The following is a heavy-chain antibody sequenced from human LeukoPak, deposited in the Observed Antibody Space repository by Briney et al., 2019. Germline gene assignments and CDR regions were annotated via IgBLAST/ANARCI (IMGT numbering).Heavy chain of an antibody. CDR3: AKDASNYDGWSDP. CDR1: GFTVSSNY. CDR2: ISGSGGST. Sequence: GGSLKLSCAASGFTVSSNYMSWVRQAPGKGLEWVSAISGSGGSTYYADSVKGRFTISRDNSKNTLYLQMNSLRAEDTAVYYCAKDASNYDGWSDPWGQGTLVTVSS. V-gene: IGHV3-23*01. D-gene: IGHD4-11*01. J-gene: IGHJ5*02.